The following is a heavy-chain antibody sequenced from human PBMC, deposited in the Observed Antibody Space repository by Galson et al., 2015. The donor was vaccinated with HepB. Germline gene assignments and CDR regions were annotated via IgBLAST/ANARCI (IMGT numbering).Heavy chain of an antibody. Sequence: SLRLSCAASGFTFRNSAMTWVRHVPGKGLEWVSGISTSGDRSYYPDSVRGRFSMTRDNSKNTVYLEMIGLRPEDTAIYYCAKSGYDGSGYGFNDYWGQETQVTVTS. CDR2: ISTSGDRS. CDR3: AKSGYDGSGYGFNDY. D-gene: IGHD3-22*01. V-gene: IGHV3-23*01. CDR1: GFTFRNSA. J-gene: IGHJ4*02.